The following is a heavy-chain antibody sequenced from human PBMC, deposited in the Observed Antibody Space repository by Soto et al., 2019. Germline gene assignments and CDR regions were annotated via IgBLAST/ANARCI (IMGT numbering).Heavy chain of an antibody. Sequence: GGSLRLSCAASGFTFSSYSMNWVRQAPGKGLEWVSPISSSSSYIYYADSVKGRFTISRDNAKNSLYLQMNSLRAEDTAVYYCARVLGYADYYYYGMDVCGQGTTVTVSS. D-gene: IGHD2-8*01. CDR1: GFTFSSYS. J-gene: IGHJ6*02. CDR2: ISSSSSYI. V-gene: IGHV3-21*01. CDR3: ARVLGYADYYYYGMDV.